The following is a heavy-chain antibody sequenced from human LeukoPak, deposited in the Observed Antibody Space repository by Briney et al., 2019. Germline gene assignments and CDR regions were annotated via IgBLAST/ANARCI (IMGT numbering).Heavy chain of an antibody. J-gene: IGHJ5*02. CDR1: GGTISSSRYY. CDR3: ARHSPSQTDIVVVGAATRDSYNWFDP. CDR2: IYNSGTT. D-gene: IGHD2-15*01. V-gene: IGHV4-39*01. Sequence: SETLSLTCTVSGGTISSSRYYWGWVRQPPGKGLEWIGSIYNSGTTHYTPSLKSRVTISVDTSKNQFSLKLRSVTAADTAVYYYARHSPSQTDIVVVGAATRDSYNWFDPWGQGTLVTVSS.